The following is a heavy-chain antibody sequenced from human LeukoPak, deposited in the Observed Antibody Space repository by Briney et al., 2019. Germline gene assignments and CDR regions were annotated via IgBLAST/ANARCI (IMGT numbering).Heavy chain of an antibody. D-gene: IGHD2-2*02. J-gene: IGHJ5*02. Sequence: ASVKVSCKASGGTFISYAISWVRQAPGQGLEWMGGIIPIFGIANYAQKFQGRVTITADKSTSTAYMELSSLRSEDTAVYYCAREGDIVVVPAAIPNWFDPWGQGTLVTVSS. CDR1: GGTFISYA. V-gene: IGHV1-69*10. CDR3: AREGDIVVVPAAIPNWFDP. CDR2: IIPIFGIA.